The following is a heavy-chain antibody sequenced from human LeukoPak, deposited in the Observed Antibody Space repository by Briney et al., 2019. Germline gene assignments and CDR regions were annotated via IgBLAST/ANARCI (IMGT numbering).Heavy chain of an antibody. D-gene: IGHD4-23*01. Sequence: NPGGSLRLSCAASGFTFTDYTINWVRQAPGKGLEWVSSISTSSNIYYADSAKGRFTVSRDNAKNSVYLQTNSLRAEDTAVYYCARDRSYAGFDYWGQGALVTVSS. CDR3: ARDRSYAGFDY. V-gene: IGHV3-69-1*01. CDR2: ISTSSNI. J-gene: IGHJ4*02. CDR1: GFTFTDYT.